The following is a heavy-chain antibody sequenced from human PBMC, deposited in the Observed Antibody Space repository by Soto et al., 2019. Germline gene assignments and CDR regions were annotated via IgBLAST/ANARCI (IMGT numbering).Heavy chain of an antibody. V-gene: IGHV3-23*01. D-gene: IGHD3-10*01. Sequence: EVQLLESGGGLVQPGGSLRLSCAASGFTFSSYAMNWVRQAPGKGLEWVSVISGSGGSTYYADSVKGRFTISRDNSKNTLYLQMKSLGAEDTAVYYCAKRASGSYFDYWGQGTLVTVSP. J-gene: IGHJ4*02. CDR3: AKRASGSYFDY. CDR1: GFTFSSYA. CDR2: ISGSGGST.